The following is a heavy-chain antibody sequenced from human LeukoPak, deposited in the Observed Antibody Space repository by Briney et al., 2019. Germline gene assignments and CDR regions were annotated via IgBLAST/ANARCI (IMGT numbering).Heavy chain of an antibody. V-gene: IGHV5-51*07. Sequence: GESLKISCRISEYIFSSYWVVWVHQMPGKGLEWMGVIYFDDSETKYSPSFYGLVTISADKSIDTAYLQWSSLKASDTATYYCATSASEPYYFYYGLHVWGLGTTVSV. D-gene: IGHD1-14*01. CDR2: IYFDDSET. J-gene: IGHJ6*02. CDR3: ATSASEPYYFYYGLHV. CDR1: EYIFSSYW.